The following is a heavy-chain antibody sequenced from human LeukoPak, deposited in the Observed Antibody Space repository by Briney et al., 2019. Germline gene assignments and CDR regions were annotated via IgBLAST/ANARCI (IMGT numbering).Heavy chain of an antibody. D-gene: IGHD5-24*01. CDR2: FYYSGST. V-gene: IGHV4-39*07. CDR1: GVSISSSSYY. CDR3: ARVTGHQNIQLLDY. Sequence: SETLSLTCTVSGVSISSSSYYWGWIRQPPGKGLEWIASFYYSGSTYYNPSLKSRVTISVDTSKNQFSLKLSSVTAADTAVYYCARVTGHQNIQLLDYWGQGTLVTVSS. J-gene: IGHJ4*02.